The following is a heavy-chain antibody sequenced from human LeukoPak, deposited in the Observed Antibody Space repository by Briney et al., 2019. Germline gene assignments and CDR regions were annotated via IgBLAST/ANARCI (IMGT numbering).Heavy chain of an antibody. CDR2: IIGSAVNT. Sequence: GGSLRLSCGASGLTVSSYGMSWVRQAPGKGLEWVSTIIGSAVNTYYADSVKGRFTISRDNSKNTLYLQMNSLRAEDTAVYYCAKGMTTFDYWGQGTLVTVSS. D-gene: IGHD4-17*01. V-gene: IGHV3-23*01. CDR1: GLTVSSYG. J-gene: IGHJ4*02. CDR3: AKGMTTFDY.